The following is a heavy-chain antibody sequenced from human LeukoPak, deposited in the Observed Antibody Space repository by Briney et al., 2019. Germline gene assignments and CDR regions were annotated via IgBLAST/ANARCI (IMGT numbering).Heavy chain of an antibody. CDR2: ISGSGGST. CDR1: GFTFSSYA. D-gene: IGHD3-9*01. Sequence: QPGGSLRLSCAASGFTFSSYAMSWVRQAPGKGLEWVSGISGSGGSTYYADSVKGRFTISRDNAWNSLYLQMNSLRAEDTAVYYCARKENILTGYYDHWGQGTLVTVSS. V-gene: IGHV3-23*01. CDR3: ARKENILTGYYDH. J-gene: IGHJ5*02.